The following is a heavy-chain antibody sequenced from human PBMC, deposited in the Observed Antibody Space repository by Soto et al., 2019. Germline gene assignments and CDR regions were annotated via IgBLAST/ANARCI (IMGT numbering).Heavy chain of an antibody. J-gene: IGHJ6*02. CDR2: TYYRSKWYN. CDR1: GDSASSNSAA. CDR3: ARDRLIAARRFDYYYYGMDV. V-gene: IGHV6-1*01. Sequence: SQTLSLTCAISGDSASSNSAAWNWIRQSPSRGLEWLGRTYYRSKWYNDYAVSVKSRITINPDTSKNQFSLQLNSVTPEDTAVYYCARDRLIAARRFDYYYYGMDVWGQGTTVTVSS. D-gene: IGHD6-6*01.